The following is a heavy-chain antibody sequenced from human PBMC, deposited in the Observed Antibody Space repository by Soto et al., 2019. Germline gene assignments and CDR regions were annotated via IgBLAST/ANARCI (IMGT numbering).Heavy chain of an antibody. CDR3: ARDDTRGDFDY. J-gene: IGHJ4*02. D-gene: IGHD2-2*02. CDR1: GGSISSYY. CDR2: IYYSGST. V-gene: IGHV4-59*01. Sequence: PSETLSLTCTVPGGSISSYYWSWIRRPPGKGLEWIGYIYYSGSTNYNPSLKSRVTISVDTSKNQFSLKLSSVTAADTAVYYCARDDTRGDFDYWGQGTLVTVSS.